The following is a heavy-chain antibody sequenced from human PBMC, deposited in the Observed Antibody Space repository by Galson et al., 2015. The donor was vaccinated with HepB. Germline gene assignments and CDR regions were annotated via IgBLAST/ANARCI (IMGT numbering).Heavy chain of an antibody. Sequence: SLRLSCAASGFAFDTHAMSWVRQAPGRGLEWISGISGNGDSTFYGDSVKGRFIVSRDNSKNILFLQMNSLRAEDTGLYFCAKGYGLFDSWGQGILVTVSS. CDR2: ISGNGDST. CDR3: AKGYGLFDS. D-gene: IGHD5-18*01. J-gene: IGHJ5*01. CDR1: GFAFDTHA. V-gene: IGHV3-23*01.